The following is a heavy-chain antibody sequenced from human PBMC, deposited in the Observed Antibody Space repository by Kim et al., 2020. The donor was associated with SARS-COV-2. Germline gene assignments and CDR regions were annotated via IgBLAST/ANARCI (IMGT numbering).Heavy chain of an antibody. CDR1: GFTLSSYA. CDR2: ISGSGSST. D-gene: IGHD1-26*01. CDR3: AKSGVVGATSFLDH. V-gene: IGHV3-23*01. Sequence: GGSLRLSCVVSGFTLSSYAMSWVRQAPGKGLEWVSVISGSGSSTYYADSVKGRFTISRDKSENTVFLQMSRLRAEDTAMYYCAKSGVVGATSFLDHWGQGTLVTVSS. J-gene: IGHJ4*02.